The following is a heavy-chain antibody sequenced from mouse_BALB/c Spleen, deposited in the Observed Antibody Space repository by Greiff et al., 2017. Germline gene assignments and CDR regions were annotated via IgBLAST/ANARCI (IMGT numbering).Heavy chain of an antibody. V-gene: IGHV1-77*01. Sequence: QVQLKQSGPELVKPGASVKMSCKASGYTFTDYVISWVKQRTGQGLEWIGEIYPGSGSTYYNEKFKGKATLTADKSSNTAYMQLSSLTSEDSAVYFCARLPTTATLAYWGQGTLVTVSA. CDR1: GYTFTDYV. CDR2: IYPGSGST. CDR3: ARLPTTATLAY. D-gene: IGHD1-2*01. J-gene: IGHJ3*01.